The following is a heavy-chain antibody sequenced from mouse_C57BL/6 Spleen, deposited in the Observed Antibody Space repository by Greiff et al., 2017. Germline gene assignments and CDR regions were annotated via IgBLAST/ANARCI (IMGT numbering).Heavy chain of an antibody. V-gene: IGHV1-7*01. CDR1: GYTFTSYW. J-gene: IGHJ2*01. CDR2: INPSSGYT. CDR3: ARIGPPRYYFDY. Sequence: QVQLKQSGAELAKPGASVQLSCKASGYTFTSYWMPWVKQRPGQGLEWIGYINPSSGYTKYNQKFKDKATLTADKSSSTAYMQLSSLTYEDSAVYYCARIGPPRYYFDYWGQGTTLTVSS.